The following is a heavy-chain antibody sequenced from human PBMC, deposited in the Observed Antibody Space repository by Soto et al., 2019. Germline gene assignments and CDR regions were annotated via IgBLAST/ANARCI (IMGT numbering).Heavy chain of an antibody. D-gene: IGHD2-2*01. Sequence: ASVKVSCKASGYTFSSYGISWVRQAPGQGLEWMGWISAYNGNTNYAQKLQGRVTMTTDTSTSTAYMELRSLRSDDTAVYYCARDPYCSSTSCLLGYYYYGMDVWGQGTTVTVSS. CDR3: ARDPYCSSTSCLLGYYYYGMDV. CDR1: GYTFSSYG. CDR2: ISAYNGNT. J-gene: IGHJ6*02. V-gene: IGHV1-18*01.